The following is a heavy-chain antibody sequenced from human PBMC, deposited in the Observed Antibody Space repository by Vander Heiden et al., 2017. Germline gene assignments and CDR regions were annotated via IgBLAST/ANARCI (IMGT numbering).Heavy chain of an antibody. CDR2: IIPILGTA. CDR1: GGTFRSYA. V-gene: IGHV1-69*01. J-gene: IGHJ4*02. Sequence: QVQLVQSGAEVKKPGSSVKVSCKASGGTFRSYAISWVRQAPGKGLEWMGGIIPILGTANYAQKFQGRVTITADESTSTAYRELSSLRSEDTAGDYWGREGGNSTGYFDYWGQGTLGTGAS. CDR3: GREGGNSTGYFDY. D-gene: IGHD2-21*02.